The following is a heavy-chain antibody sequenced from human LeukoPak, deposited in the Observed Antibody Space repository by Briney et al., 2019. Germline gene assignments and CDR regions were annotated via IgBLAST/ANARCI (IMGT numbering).Heavy chain of an antibody. D-gene: IGHD3-10*01. Sequence: SETLSLTCTVSGGSISGYSWTWIRQPPGQGLEWIGYFHNSRTTSYNPSLTGRVIISVDTAMDQISLKLNSVTAADTAVYFCARGHLGLSPWGQGTLVTVSS. CDR1: GGSISGYS. CDR3: ARGHLGLSP. J-gene: IGHJ5*02. CDR2: FHNSRTT. V-gene: IGHV4-59*01.